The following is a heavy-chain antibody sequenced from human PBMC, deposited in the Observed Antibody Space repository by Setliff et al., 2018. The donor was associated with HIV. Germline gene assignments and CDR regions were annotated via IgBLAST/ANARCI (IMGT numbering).Heavy chain of an antibody. CDR1: GYTFTSYD. J-gene: IGHJ4*02. Sequence: ASVKVSCKASGYTFTSYDISWVRQAPGQGLEWMGWMSTYNGNTNYAQKVQGRVTMTTDTSTSTAYMEPRSLRSDDTAVYYCARSEGQWLRPEGALCDYWGQGTLVTVSS. CDR3: ARSEGQWLRPEGALCDY. V-gene: IGHV1-18*01. CDR2: MSTYNGNT. D-gene: IGHD5-12*01.